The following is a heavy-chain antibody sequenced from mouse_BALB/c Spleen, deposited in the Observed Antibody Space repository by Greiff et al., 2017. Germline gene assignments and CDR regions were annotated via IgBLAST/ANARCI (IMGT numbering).Heavy chain of an antibody. J-gene: IGHJ2*01. CDR1: GFSLSTSGMG. D-gene: IGHD1-1*01. CDR3: ATIYYYGSSYGFDY. CDR2: IYWDDDK. V-gene: IGHV8-12*01. Sequence: QVQLKESGPGILQPSQTLSLTCSFSGFSLSTSGMGVSWIRQPSGKGLEWLAHIYWDDDKRYNPSLKSRLTISKDTSRNQVFLKITSVDTADTATYYCATIYYYGSSYGFDYWGQGTTLTVSS.